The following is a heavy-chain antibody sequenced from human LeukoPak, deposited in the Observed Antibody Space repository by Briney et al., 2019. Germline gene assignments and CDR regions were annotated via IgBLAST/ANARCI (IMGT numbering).Heavy chain of an antibody. CDR2: FYVSGST. CDR3: AVGNCPTTSCYPGVAFDI. V-gene: IGHV4-61*02. CDR1: GGSISSGGYS. J-gene: IGHJ3*02. Sequence: SETLSLTCAVSGGSISSGGYSWSWIRQPAGKGLEWIGRFYVSGSTNYNPSLQSRVTISVDTSKNQFSLKLTSVTAADTAVYYCAVGNCPTTSCYPGVAFDIWGQGTMVTVSS. D-gene: IGHD2-2*01.